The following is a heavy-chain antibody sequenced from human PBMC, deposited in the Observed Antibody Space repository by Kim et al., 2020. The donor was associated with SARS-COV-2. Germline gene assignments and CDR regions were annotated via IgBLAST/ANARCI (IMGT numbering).Heavy chain of an antibody. D-gene: IGHD6-13*01. J-gene: IGHJ6*02. Sequence: GGSLRLSCAASGFTFSSYGMHWVRQAPGKGLEWVAVIWYDGSNKYYADSVKGRFNISRDNSKNTLYLQMNSLRAEDTAVYYCARWPDSSSWYYYYYGMDVWGQGTTVTVSS. CDR2: IWYDGSNK. CDR1: GFTFSSYG. CDR3: ARWPDSSSWYYYYYGMDV. V-gene: IGHV3-33*01.